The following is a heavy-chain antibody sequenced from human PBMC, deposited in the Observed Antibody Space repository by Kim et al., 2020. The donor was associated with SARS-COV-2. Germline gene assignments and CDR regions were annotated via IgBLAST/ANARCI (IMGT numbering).Heavy chain of an antibody. CDR3: VREDWQCLDH. V-gene: IGHV3-48*04. CDR1: GFDFSSYS. CDR2: IYRRSSSI. Sequence: GGSLRLSCAAAGFDFSSYSMNWVRQAPGKGLEWVAYIYRRSSSIFYADSVKGRFTISRDNARNSVYLEMNDLRVEDTAMYYCVREDWQCLDHWGQGTLVSVSS. D-gene: IGHD2-21*01. J-gene: IGHJ4*02.